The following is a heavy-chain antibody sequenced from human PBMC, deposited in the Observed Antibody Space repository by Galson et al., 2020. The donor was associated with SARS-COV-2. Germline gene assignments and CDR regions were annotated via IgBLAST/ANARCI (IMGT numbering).Heavy chain of an antibody. CDR1: GGSISSYY. CDR3: ARVFAAAASCMGV. V-gene: IGHV4-59*01. J-gene: IGHJ6*02. Sequence: SETLSLTCTASGGSISSYYRSWIRQPPGKGLEWIGYIYYSGSTNYNPSLKSRVTISVDTSKNQFSLKLSSVTAADTAVYYCARVFAAAASCMGVWGQGTTVTVSS. D-gene: IGHD6-13*01. CDR2: IYYSGST.